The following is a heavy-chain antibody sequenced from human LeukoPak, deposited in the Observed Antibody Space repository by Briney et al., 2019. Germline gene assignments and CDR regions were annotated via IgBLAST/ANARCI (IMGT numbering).Heavy chain of an antibody. Sequence: ASVKVSCKASGYTFTSYYMHWVRQAPGQGLEWMGWINPNSGGTNYAQKFQGRVTMTRDTSISTAYMELSRLRSDDTTVYYCARFVSGSYYGYWGQGTLVTVSS. D-gene: IGHD1-26*01. V-gene: IGHV1-2*02. CDR3: ARFVSGSYYGY. CDR1: GYTFTSYY. J-gene: IGHJ4*02. CDR2: INPNSGGT.